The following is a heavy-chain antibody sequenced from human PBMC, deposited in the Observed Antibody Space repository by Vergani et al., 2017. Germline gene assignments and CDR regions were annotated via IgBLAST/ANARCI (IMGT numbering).Heavy chain of an antibody. CDR1: GFTFSDYY. J-gene: IGHJ4*02. V-gene: IGHV3-23*04. Sequence: VQLVESGGGLVKPGGSLRLSCAASGFTFSDYYMSWIRQAPGKGLEWVSAISGSGGSTYYADSVKGRFTISRDNSKNTLYLQMNSLRAEDTAVYYCAKLSTKLHYFRYWGQGTLVTVSS. CDR3: AKLSTKLHYFRY. D-gene: IGHD5-24*01. CDR2: ISGSGGST.